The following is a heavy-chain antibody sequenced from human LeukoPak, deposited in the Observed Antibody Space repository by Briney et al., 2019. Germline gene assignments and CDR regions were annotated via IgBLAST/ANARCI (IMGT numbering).Heavy chain of an antibody. D-gene: IGHD6-13*01. CDR1: GGSFSGYY. CDR3: ARGGTAAAGRFARYYGMDV. V-gene: IGHV4-34*01. CDR2: INHSGST. J-gene: IGHJ6*04. Sequence: SETLSLTCAVYGGSFSGYYWSWIRQPPGKGLEWIGEINHSGSTNYNPSLKSRVTISVDTSKNQFSLKLSSVTAAGTAVYYCARGGTAAAGRFARYYGMDVWGKGTTVTVSS.